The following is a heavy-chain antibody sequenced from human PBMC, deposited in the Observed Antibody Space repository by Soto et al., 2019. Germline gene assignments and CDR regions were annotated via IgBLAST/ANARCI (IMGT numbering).Heavy chain of an antibody. CDR3: ARDYYDFWSGYHIQTYYYYYGMDV. V-gene: IGHV3-7*01. CDR2: IKQDGSEK. CDR1: GFTFSSYW. D-gene: IGHD3-3*01. Sequence: QTGGSLRLSCAASGFTFSSYWMSWVRQAPGKGLEWVANIKQDGSEKYYVDSVKGRFTISRDNAKNSLYLQMNSLRAEDTAVYYCARDYYDFWSGYHIQTYYYYYGMDVWGQGTTVTVSS. J-gene: IGHJ6*02.